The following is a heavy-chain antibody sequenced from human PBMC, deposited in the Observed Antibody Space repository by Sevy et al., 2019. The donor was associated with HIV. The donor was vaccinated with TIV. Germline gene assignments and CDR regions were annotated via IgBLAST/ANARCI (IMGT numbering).Heavy chain of an antibody. CDR3: ARFGSYRLAYYGMDV. J-gene: IGHJ6*02. Sequence: GESLKISCKGSGYSFTNYWIGWVRQMPGKGLELMGIIYPGDSDTRYSPSFQGQVTISAVKSISTAYLQWRSLRASDTAMYYCARFGSYRLAYYGMDVWGQGTTVTVSS. CDR1: GYSFTNYW. V-gene: IGHV5-51*01. D-gene: IGHD2-15*01. CDR2: IYPGDSDT.